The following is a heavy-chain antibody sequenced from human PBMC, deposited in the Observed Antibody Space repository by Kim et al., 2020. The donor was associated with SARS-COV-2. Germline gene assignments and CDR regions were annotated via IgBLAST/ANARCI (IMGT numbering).Heavy chain of an antibody. CDR2: FDPEDGET. J-gene: IGHJ3*02. CDR1: GYTLTELS. V-gene: IGHV1-24*01. Sequence: ASVKVSCKVSGYTLTELSMHWVRQAPGKGLEWMGGFDPEDGETIYAQKFQGRVTMTEDTSTDTAYMELSSLRSEDTAVYYCGIVGYSSSPDAFDIWGQGTMVTVSS. CDR3: GIVGYSSSPDAFDI. D-gene: IGHD6-13*01.